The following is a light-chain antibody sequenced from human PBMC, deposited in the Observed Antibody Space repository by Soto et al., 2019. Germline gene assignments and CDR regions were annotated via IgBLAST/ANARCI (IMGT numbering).Light chain of an antibody. V-gene: IGLV1-40*01. J-gene: IGLJ2*01. CDR3: SSYTGSDTLI. CDR2: SNN. CDR1: SSNIGAGHA. Sequence: SALTQPPSVSGAPGQRVTISCTGSSSNIGAGHAVHWYQQLPGTAPKLLIHSNNNRPSGVPDRFSGSKSGTSASLAIAGLQADDEAEYFCSSYTGSDTLIFGGGTKVTVL.